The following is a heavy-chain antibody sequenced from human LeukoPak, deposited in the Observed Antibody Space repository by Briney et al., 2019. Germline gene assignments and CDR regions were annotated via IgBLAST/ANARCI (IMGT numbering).Heavy chain of an antibody. CDR1: GGSISSYY. V-gene: IGHV4-59*01. J-gene: IGHJ5*02. D-gene: IGHD6-6*01. CDR2: IYYSGST. Sequence: SETLSLTCTVSGGSISSYYWSWIRQPPGKGLEWIGYIYYSGSTNYNPSLKSRVTISVDTSKNQFSLKLSSVTAADTAVYYCARERRWWYSSSNWFDPWGQGTLVTVSS. CDR3: ARERRWWYSSSNWFDP.